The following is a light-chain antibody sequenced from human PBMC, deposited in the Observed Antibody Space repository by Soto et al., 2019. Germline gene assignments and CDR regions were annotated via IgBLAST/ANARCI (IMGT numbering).Light chain of an antibody. CDR3: LQTSSFPFT. CDR2: GGS. V-gene: IGKV1-12*02. CDR1: QHINIY. J-gene: IGKJ4*02. Sequence: DIQMTQSPSSVSASVGDRVTITCRASQHINIYLTWYQKRPGKAPKLLIYGGSTLQPGVPSRFSGSGSEPEFTFTNRSLQPEDFATYHALQTSSFPFTFGGGTRWRSN.